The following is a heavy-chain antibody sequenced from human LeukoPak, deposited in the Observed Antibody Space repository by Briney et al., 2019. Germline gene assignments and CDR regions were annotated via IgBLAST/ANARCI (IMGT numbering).Heavy chain of an antibody. CDR1: GGTFSSYA. D-gene: IGHD6-13*01. Sequence: GASVKVSCKASGGTFSSYAISWVRQAPGQGLEWMGRIIPIFGIANYAQKFQGSVTITADKSTSTAYMELSSLRSEDTAVYYCARGKYSSSWYYFDYWGQGTLVTVSS. CDR2: IIPIFGIA. J-gene: IGHJ4*02. V-gene: IGHV1-69*04. CDR3: ARGKYSSSWYYFDY.